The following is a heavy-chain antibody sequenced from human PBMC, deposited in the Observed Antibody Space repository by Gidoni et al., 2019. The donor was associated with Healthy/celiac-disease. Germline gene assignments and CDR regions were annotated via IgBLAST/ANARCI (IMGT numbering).Heavy chain of an antibody. CDR1: GCSISSYY. CDR2: IYYSGST. Sequence: QVQLQASGPGLVKPSETLSLTCTVSGCSISSYYWSWIRQPPGKGLEWIGYIYYSGSTNYNPSLKSRVTISVDTSKNRFSLKLSSVTAADTAVYYCARQLSIAAEAGWFDPWGQGTLVTVSS. V-gene: IGHV4-59*01. CDR3: ARQLSIAAEAGWFDP. J-gene: IGHJ5*02. D-gene: IGHD6-25*01.